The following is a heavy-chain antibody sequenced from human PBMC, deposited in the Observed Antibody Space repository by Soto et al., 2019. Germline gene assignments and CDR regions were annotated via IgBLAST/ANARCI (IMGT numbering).Heavy chain of an antibody. V-gene: IGHV3-15*05. Sequence: EVQLVESGGDLVKPGGSLRLSCAASGFTFTSAWMTWVRQAPGKGLEWVGRIKSKTAGGTTDSAAHVQGRFTISRDDSKANLYLQMNSLKIEDTAVYYCITLVGAHVYWGQGTLVTVSS. D-gene: IGHD1-26*01. CDR1: GFTFTSAW. J-gene: IGHJ4*02. CDR2: IKSKTAGGTT. CDR3: ITLVGAHVY.